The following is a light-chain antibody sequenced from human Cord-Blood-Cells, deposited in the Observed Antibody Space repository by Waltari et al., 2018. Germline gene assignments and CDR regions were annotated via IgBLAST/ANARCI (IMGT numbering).Light chain of an antibody. CDR1: SSDVGGHTY. CDR3: STYTSSSTWV. Sequence: QSALTQPAPVSGSPGQSITISCTGISSDVGGHTYVSWYQQHPGKAPKLKIYDVSNRPSGVSNRFSGSKSGNTASLTISGLQAEDEADYYCSTYTSSSTWVFGGGTKLTVL. V-gene: IGLV2-14*01. CDR2: DVS. J-gene: IGLJ3*02.